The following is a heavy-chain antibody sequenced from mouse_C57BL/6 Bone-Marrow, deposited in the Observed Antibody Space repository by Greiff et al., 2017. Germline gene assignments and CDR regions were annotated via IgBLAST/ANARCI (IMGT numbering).Heavy chain of an antibody. D-gene: IGHD3-2*02. CDR2: IHPNSGST. J-gene: IGHJ4*01. CDR3: ARNSSGYDSSMDY. V-gene: IGHV1-64*01. Sequence: VQLQQPGAELVKPGASVKLSCKASGYTFTSYWMHWVKQRPGQGLEWIGMIHPNSGSTKYNEKFKSKATLTVDKSSSTAYMQLSSLTSEDSAVYYCARNSSGYDSSMDYWGQGTSVTVSS. CDR1: GYTFTSYW.